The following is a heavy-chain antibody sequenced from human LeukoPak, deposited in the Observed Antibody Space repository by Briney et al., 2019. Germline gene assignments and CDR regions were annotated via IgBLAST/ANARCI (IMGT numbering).Heavy chain of an antibody. CDR1: GFTFSAHA. V-gene: IGHV3-23*01. D-gene: IGHD6-25*01. CDR2: ITASGATT. J-gene: IGHJ6*03. Sequence: PGGSLRLSCAASGFTFSAHAMNWVRQAPGKGLEWVAAITASGATTYYADSVKGRFTISRDGPQSTLYLQINSLRAEDTAVYYCARAEAAGDNRGGYYYFYMDVWGKGTTVTVSS. CDR3: ARAEAAGDNRGGYYYFYMDV.